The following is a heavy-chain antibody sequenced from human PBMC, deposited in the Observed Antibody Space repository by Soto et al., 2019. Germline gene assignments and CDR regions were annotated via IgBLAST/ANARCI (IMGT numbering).Heavy chain of an antibody. V-gene: IGHV3-21*01. J-gene: IGHJ4*02. CDR3: ARARAAAAGPFDY. CDR1: GFTFSSYS. Sequence: EVQLVESGGGLVKPGGSLRLSCAASGFTFSSYSMNWVRQAPGKGLEWVSSISSSSSYIYYADSVKGRFTISRDNAKNSLYLQMNSLRAEDTAVYYCARARAAAAGPFDYWGQGTLVTVSS. D-gene: IGHD6-13*01. CDR2: ISSSSSYI.